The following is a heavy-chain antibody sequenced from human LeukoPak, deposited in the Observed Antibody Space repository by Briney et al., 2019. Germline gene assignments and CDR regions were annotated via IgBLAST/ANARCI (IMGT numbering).Heavy chain of an antibody. CDR2: ISSSSSYI. CDR1: GFTFSSYS. Sequence: GGSLRLSCAASGFTFSSYSMNWVRQAPGKGLEWVSSISSSSSYIYYADSVKGRFTISRDNAKNSLYLQMNSLRAEDTAVYYCAKTADYDFWSGHYYFDYWGQGTLVTVSS. CDR3: AKTADYDFWSGHYYFDY. V-gene: IGHV3-21*04. D-gene: IGHD3-3*01. J-gene: IGHJ4*02.